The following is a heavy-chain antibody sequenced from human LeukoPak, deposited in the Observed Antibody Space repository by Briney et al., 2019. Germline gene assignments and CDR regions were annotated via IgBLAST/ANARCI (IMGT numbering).Heavy chain of an antibody. J-gene: IGHJ4*02. CDR1: GGSISSYY. V-gene: IGHV4-59*01. Sequence: SETLSLTCAVSGGSISSYYWSWIRQPPGKGLEWIGNIFYTGSTKYNPSLKSRVTISVDTSKNQFSLKLSSVTAADTAMYYCARLAVAGTLVFDYWGQGTLVTVSS. CDR3: ARLAVAGTLVFDY. D-gene: IGHD6-19*01. CDR2: IFYTGST.